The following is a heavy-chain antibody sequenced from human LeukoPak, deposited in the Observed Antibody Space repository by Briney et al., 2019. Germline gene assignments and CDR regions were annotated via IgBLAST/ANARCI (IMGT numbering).Heavy chain of an antibody. J-gene: IGHJ3*02. V-gene: IGHV4-38-2*02. Sequence: SETLSLTCAVSGYSISTNYYWGWIRQPPGKGLEWIGNIYHSGSTYYNPSLKSRLTLSVDTSKNQFSLKLSSVTAADTAVYYCAREQSSGWYLGAFDNWGHGTMVTVSS. CDR3: AREQSSGWYLGAFDN. CDR2: IYHSGST. D-gene: IGHD6-19*01. CDR1: GYSISTNYY.